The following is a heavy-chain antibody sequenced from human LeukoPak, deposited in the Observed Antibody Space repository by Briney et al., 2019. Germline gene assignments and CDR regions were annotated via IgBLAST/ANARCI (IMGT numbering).Heavy chain of an antibody. Sequence: SETLSLTCTVSGGSISSYYWGWIRQPAGKGLEWGGRIYTSGSTNYNPSLKSRVTMSVDTSKNHFSLRLSSVTAADTAVYYCARDLPNCSGGSCYSQVRGWFDPWGQGTLVTVSS. V-gene: IGHV4-4*07. D-gene: IGHD2-15*01. CDR1: GGSISSYY. CDR2: IYTSGST. J-gene: IGHJ5*02. CDR3: ARDLPNCSGGSCYSQVRGWFDP.